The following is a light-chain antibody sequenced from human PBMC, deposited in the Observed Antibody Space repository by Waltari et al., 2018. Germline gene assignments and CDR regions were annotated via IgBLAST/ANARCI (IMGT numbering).Light chain of an antibody. CDR2: GAV. V-gene: IGKV1-NL1*01. J-gene: IGKJ1*01. Sequence: QMTQSPSSLSASVGDRVTITCRASPGISNSLAWYQQRAGKAPKLLLSGAVRLESGVPSRFSGSGSGTDYTLTISSLQPEDFATYYCQQYYTMWTFGQGTKVEVK. CDR1: PGISNS. CDR3: QQYYTMWT.